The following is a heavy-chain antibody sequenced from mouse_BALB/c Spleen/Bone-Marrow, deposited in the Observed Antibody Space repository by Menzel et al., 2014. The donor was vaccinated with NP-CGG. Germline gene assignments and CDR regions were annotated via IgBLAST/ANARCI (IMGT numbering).Heavy chain of an antibody. D-gene: IGHD2-10*02. V-gene: IGHV1-80*01. J-gene: IGHJ2*01. CDR2: IYPGDGET. Sequence: VQLQESGAELVRPGSSVKISCKASGYPFXSYWMNWVKQRPGQGLEWIGQIYPGDGETNYNGKFKGNATLTADKSSSTAHMQLISLTSEDSAVYFCARKYGDYWGQGTTLTVSS. CDR1: GYPFXSYW. CDR3: ARKYGDY.